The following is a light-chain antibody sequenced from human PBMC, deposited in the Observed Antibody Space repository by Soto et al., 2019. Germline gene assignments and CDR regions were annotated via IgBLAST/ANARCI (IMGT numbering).Light chain of an antibody. CDR2: KAS. CDR1: QSISSW. J-gene: IGKJ1*01. V-gene: IGKV1-5*03. Sequence: DIQITQSPGSLSASVGDRVAITCRASQSISSWLAWYQQKPVKAPKLLIYKASSLESGVPSRFSGSGSGTEFTLTISSLQPDDFATYYCQQYNSYSPWTFGQGTKVDI. CDR3: QQYNSYSPWT.